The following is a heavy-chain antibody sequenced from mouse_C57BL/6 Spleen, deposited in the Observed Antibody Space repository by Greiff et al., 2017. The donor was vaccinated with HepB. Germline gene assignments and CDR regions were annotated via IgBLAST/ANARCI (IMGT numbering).Heavy chain of an antibody. CDR1: GYTFTSYW. Sequence: QVQLQQPGAELVKPGASVKMSCKASGYTFTSYWITWVKQRPGQGLEWIGDIYPGSGSTNYNEKFKSKATLTADKSSSTAYMQLSSLTSEDSAVYYCARRGTVVAFDYWGQGTTLTVSS. V-gene: IGHV1-55*01. D-gene: IGHD1-1*01. J-gene: IGHJ2*01. CDR3: ARRGTVVAFDY. CDR2: IYPGSGST.